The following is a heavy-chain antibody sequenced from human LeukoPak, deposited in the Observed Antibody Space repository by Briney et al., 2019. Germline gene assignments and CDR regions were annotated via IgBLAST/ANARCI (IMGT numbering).Heavy chain of an antibody. J-gene: IGHJ4*02. CDR2: ISDSGDTT. V-gene: IGHV3-23*01. CDR3: AKDARRSDGWYFFDH. CDR1: GFTFSSYE. Sequence: GGSLRLSCAASGFTFSSYEMNWVRQAPGKGLEWVSVISDSGDTTYYADSVKGRFTISRDNSKNTLYLQLNSLRAEDTAIYYCAKDARRSDGWYFFDHWGQGALVTVSS. D-gene: IGHD6-19*01.